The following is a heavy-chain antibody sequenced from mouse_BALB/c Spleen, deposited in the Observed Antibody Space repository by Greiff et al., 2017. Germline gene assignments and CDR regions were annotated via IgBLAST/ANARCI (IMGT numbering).Heavy chain of an antibody. CDR2: ISSGGST. Sequence: EVQLVESGGGLVKPGGSLKLSCAASGFTFSSYAMSWVRQTPEKRLEWVASISSGGSTYYPDSVKGRFTISRDNARNILYLQMSSLRSEDTAMYYCARGYDGYYPFAYWGQGTLVTVSA. CDR3: ARGYDGYYPFAY. CDR1: GFTFSSYA. D-gene: IGHD2-3*01. V-gene: IGHV5-6-5*01. J-gene: IGHJ3*01.